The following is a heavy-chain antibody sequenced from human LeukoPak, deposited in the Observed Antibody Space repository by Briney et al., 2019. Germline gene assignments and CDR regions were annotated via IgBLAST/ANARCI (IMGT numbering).Heavy chain of an antibody. J-gene: IGHJ4*02. V-gene: IGHV3-11*06. CDR1: GFRFSDYY. D-gene: IGHD3-22*01. Sequence: GGSLRLSCAASGFRFSDYYMSWFRQAPGKGLEWVSYISTSSSHTIYADSVKGRFTISRDNSKNTLYLQMNSLRAEDTAVYYCARGRGYYDNSGYYYFFDYWGQGTLVTVSS. CDR2: ISTSSSHT. CDR3: ARGRGYYDNSGYYYFFDY.